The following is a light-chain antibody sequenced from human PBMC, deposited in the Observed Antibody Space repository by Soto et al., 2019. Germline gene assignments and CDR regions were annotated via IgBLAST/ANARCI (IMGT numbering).Light chain of an antibody. J-gene: IGKJ3*01. V-gene: IGKV3-15*01. CDR1: QSVSSSY. CDR3: QQYNKWPPET. CDR2: GAS. Sequence: EIVLTQSPGTLSLSPGERATLSCRASQSVSSSYLAWYQQKPGQAPRVLIYGASTRATGIPARFSGSGSGTEFTLTISSLQSEDFAVYYCQQYNKWPPETFGPGTKVDIK.